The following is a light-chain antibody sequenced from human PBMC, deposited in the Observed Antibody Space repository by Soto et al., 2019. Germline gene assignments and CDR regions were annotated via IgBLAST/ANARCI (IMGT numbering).Light chain of an antibody. Sequence: EIVLTQSPATLSLSPGERATLSCRASQSVSSYLAWYQRKPGQAPRLLIYDASNRATGIPARFSGSGSGTDFTLTISSLEPEDFAVYYCQQRSNWPFFGGGTKVDIK. CDR2: DAS. CDR3: QQRSNWPF. V-gene: IGKV3-11*01. J-gene: IGKJ4*01. CDR1: QSVSSY.